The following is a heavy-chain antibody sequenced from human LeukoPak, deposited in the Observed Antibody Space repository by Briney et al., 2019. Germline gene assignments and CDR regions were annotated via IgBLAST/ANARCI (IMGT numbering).Heavy chain of an antibody. J-gene: IGHJ3*02. Sequence: ASVKVSCKASGYTFTGYYMHWVRQSPGQGLEWTGWINPNSGGTNYAQKFQGRVAMTRDTSISTAYMELSRLRSDDTAVYYCARGSNDILTGSITQRGAFDIWGQGTMVTVSS. CDR3: ARGSNDILTGSITQRGAFDI. V-gene: IGHV1-2*02. CDR1: GYTFTGYY. D-gene: IGHD3-9*01. CDR2: INPNSGGT.